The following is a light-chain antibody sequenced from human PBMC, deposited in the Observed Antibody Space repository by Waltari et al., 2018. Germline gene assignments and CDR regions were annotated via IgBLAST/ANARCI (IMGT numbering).Light chain of an antibody. V-gene: IGLV1-44*01. CDR1: SSNIGRTT. CDR3: ATWDDSLNGQVV. Sequence: QSVLTQPPSASGTPGQGVTISCSGSSSNIGRTTVSWHQQLPGTAPKPVVHFNNQRPSGVPDRFSGSKSDTSASLAIGGLQSEDEADYYCATWDDSLNGQVVFGGGTKLTVL. J-gene: IGLJ2*01. CDR2: FNN.